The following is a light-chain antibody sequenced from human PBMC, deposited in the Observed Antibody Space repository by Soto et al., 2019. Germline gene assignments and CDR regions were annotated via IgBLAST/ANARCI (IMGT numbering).Light chain of an antibody. V-gene: IGKV1-39*01. J-gene: IGKJ4*01. Sequence: DIQMTQSPSSLSASVGDRVTITCWAGQSIRSRLNWYQKELGKAPKLLIYSASTLQSGVPSRFSGSVSGTAFSLTISSLQPEDFATYYCQQSYSSPLTFGGGTKVEIK. CDR2: SAS. CDR3: QQSYSSPLT. CDR1: QSIRSR.